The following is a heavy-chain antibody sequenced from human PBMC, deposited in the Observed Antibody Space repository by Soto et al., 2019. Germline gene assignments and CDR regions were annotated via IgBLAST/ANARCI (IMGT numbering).Heavy chain of an antibody. J-gene: IGHJ4*02. CDR1: GGSISSYY. V-gene: IGHV4-4*07. Sequence: PSETLCLTCTVSGGSISSYYWSWIRQPAGKGLEWIGRIYTSGSTNYNPSLKSRVTMSVDTSKNQFSLKLSSVTAADTAVYYCARDLTTDEYSSSSWFDYWGQGTLVTVSS. CDR2: IYTSGST. CDR3: ARDLTTDEYSSSSWFDY. D-gene: IGHD6-6*01.